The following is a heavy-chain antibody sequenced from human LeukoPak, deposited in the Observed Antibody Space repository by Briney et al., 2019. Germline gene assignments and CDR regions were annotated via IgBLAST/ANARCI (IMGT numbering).Heavy chain of an antibody. J-gene: IGHJ3*02. V-gene: IGHV4-30-4*08. CDR2: IYYSGST. D-gene: IGHD1-26*01. Sequence: SETLSLTCTVSGGSISSGDYYWSWIRQPPGKGLEWIGYIYYSGSTYYNPSLKSRVTISVDTSKNQFSLKLSSVTATDTAVYYCASVSGSYSGAFDIWGQGTMVTVSS. CDR3: ASVSGSYSGAFDI. CDR1: GGSISSGDYY.